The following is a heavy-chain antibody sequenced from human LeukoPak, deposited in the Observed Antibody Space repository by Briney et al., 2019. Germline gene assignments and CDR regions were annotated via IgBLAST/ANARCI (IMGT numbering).Heavy chain of an antibody. J-gene: IGHJ4*02. CDR3: ARHNSNYPHEAYFDY. CDR1: GYSFTSYW. V-gene: IGHV5-51*01. D-gene: IGHD4-11*01. CDR2: IYPGDSDT. Sequence: GESLKISCKGSGYSFTSYWIGWVRQMPGKGLEWMGIIYPGDSDTRYSPSFQGQVTISADKSISTAYLQWSSLKASDTAMYYFARHNSNYPHEAYFDYWGQGTLVTVSS.